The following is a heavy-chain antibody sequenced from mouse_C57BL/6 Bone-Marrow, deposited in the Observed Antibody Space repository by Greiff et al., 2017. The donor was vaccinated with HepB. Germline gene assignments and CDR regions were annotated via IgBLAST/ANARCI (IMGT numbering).Heavy chain of an antibody. Sequence: QVQLQQSGAELVRPGASVKLSCKASGYTFTDYYINWVKQRPGQGLEWIARIYPGSGNTYYNEKFKGKATLTAEKSSSTAYMQLSSLTSEDSAVYFCARSVHYYGSSVRGFDYWGEGTTLTVSS. CDR3: ARSVHYYGSSVRGFDY. V-gene: IGHV1-76*01. J-gene: IGHJ2*01. D-gene: IGHD1-1*01. CDR1: GYTFTDYY. CDR2: IYPGSGNT.